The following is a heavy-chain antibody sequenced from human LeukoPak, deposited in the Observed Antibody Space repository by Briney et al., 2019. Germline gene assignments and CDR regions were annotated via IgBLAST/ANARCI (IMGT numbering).Heavy chain of an antibody. CDR1: GFTFSNYE. D-gene: IGHD6-13*01. J-gene: IGHJ4*02. Sequence: PGGSLRLSCAASGFTFSNYEMNWVRQAPGKGLEWVSYISGSGSTIYYADSVKGRFTISRDNAKDSLYLQMNSLRAEDTAVYYCASPHYSSNWYVPPDYWGQGTLVTVSS. CDR3: ASPHYSSNWYVPPDY. CDR2: ISGSGSTI. V-gene: IGHV3-48*03.